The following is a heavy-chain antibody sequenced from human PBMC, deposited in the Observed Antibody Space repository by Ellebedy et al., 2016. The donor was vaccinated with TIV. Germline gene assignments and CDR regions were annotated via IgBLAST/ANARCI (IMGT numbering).Heavy chain of an antibody. Sequence: PGGSLRLSCAASEFTFSGSAMHWVRQASGKGLEWVGRMRSKANNYATAYAASVKGRFTISRDDSKNTAYLQMNSLKTEDTAVYYCVHIVVVTATGYWGQGTLVTVSS. V-gene: IGHV3-73*01. CDR3: VHIVVVTATGY. CDR1: EFTFSGSA. D-gene: IGHD2-21*02. CDR2: MRSKANNYAT. J-gene: IGHJ4*02.